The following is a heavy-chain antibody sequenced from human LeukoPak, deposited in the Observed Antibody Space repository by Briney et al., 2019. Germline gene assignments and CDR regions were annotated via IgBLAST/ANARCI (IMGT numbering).Heavy chain of an antibody. CDR3: ANLGYVWGSYRYQYFDY. J-gene: IGHJ4*02. CDR2: ISYDGSNK. Sequence: GGSLRLSCAASGFTFSSYGMHWVRQAPGKGLEWVAVISYDGSNKYYADSVKGRFTISRDNSKNTLYLQMNSLRAEDTAVYYCANLGYVWGSYRYQYFDYWGQGTLVTVSS. V-gene: IGHV3-30*18. CDR1: GFTFSSYG. D-gene: IGHD3-16*02.